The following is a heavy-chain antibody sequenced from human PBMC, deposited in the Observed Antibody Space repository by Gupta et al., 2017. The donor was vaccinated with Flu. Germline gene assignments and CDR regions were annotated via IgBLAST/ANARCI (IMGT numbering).Heavy chain of an antibody. V-gene: IGHV3-74*03. CDR2: IKADGSSL. CDR3: ARDSNWKPLDL. CDR1: GFTFNSYW. D-gene: IGHD1-20*01. Sequence: EVQLVESGGGLVQPGGSLRLSCAASGFTFNSYWMYWVRQVPGEGLVWVSRIKADGSSLEYADSVKGRFTISRDNAKSTLYLXMXSLRVEXTAVYYCARDSNWKPLDLWGQGTLVTVSS. J-gene: IGHJ4*01.